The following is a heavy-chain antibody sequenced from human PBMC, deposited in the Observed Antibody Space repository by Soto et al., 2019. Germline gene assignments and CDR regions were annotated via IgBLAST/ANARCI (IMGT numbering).Heavy chain of an antibody. J-gene: IGHJ5*02. Sequence: GGSLRLSCATSGFTFEHYAMSWVRQAPGRGLEWVSGISASGESTYYSDSVKGRFTISRDSSEDTVYLQMNNLRADDTATYYCARDRYGVATTRGDWFDPWGQGTLVTVSS. CDR2: ISASGEST. D-gene: IGHD1-26*01. CDR1: GFTFEHYA. CDR3: ARDRYGVATTRGDWFDP. V-gene: IGHV3-23*01.